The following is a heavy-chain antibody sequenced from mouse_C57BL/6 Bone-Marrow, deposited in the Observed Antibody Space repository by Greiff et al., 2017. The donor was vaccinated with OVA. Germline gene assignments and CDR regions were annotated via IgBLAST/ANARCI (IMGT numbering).Heavy chain of an antibody. D-gene: IGHD2-5*01. J-gene: IGHJ1*03. CDR3: ARESKNWYFDV. V-gene: IGHV1-81*01. CDR1: GYTFTSYG. CDR2: IYPRSGNT. Sequence: VQLQQSGAGLARPGASVKLSCKASGYTFTSYGISWVKQRTGQGLEWIGEIYPRSGNTYYNEKFKGKATLTADKSSSTAYMELRSLTSEDSAVYVCARESKNWYFDVWGTGTTVTVSS.